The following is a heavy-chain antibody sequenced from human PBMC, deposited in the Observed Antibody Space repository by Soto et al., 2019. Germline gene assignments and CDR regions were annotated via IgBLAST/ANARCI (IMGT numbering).Heavy chain of an antibody. V-gene: IGHV1-69*02. CDR3: ARGRYCSSTSCYLLVYMDV. CDR1: GGTFSSYT. J-gene: IGHJ6*03. CDR2: IIPILGIA. D-gene: IGHD2-2*01. Sequence: GASVKVSCKASGGTFSSYTISWVRQAPGQGLEWMGRIIPILGIANYAQKFQGRVTITADKSTSTAYMELSSLRSEDTAVYYCARGRYCSSTSCYLLVYMDVWGKGTTVTVSS.